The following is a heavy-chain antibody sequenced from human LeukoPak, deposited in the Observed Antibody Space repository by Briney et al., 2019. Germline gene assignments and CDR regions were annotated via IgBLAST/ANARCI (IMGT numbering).Heavy chain of an antibody. CDR2: LYSDGNT. CDR3: ARGVEPLAANTLAY. J-gene: IGHJ4*02. V-gene: IGHV3-23*03. D-gene: IGHD1-14*01. CDR1: GFTFSNCA. Sequence: GGSLTLSCADSGFTFSNCAMSWVRQAPGKGLEWVSVLYSDGNTKYADSVQGRFTISRDNSKNTLYLEMNSLSPDDTAVYYCARGVEPLAANTLAYWGQGTLVTVSS.